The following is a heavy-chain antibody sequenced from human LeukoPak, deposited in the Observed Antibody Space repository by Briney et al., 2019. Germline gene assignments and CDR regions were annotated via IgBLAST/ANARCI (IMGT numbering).Heavy chain of an antibody. Sequence: PSETLSLTCTVSGGSISSSSYYWSWIRQPAGKGLEWIGRIYTSGSTNYNPSLKSRVTISVDTSKNQFSLKLSSVTAADTAVYYCARDHDGQDAFDIWGQGTMVTVSS. CDR3: ARDHDGQDAFDI. V-gene: IGHV4-61*02. J-gene: IGHJ3*02. D-gene: IGHD1-1*01. CDR2: IYTSGST. CDR1: GGSISSSSYY.